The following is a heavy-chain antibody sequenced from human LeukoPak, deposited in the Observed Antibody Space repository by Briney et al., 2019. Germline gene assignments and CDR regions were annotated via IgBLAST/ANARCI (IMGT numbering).Heavy chain of an antibody. D-gene: IGHD3-10*01. V-gene: IGHV4-59*01. CDR2: IYYSGST. Sequence: SETLSLTCTVSGGSISSYYWSWLRQPPGKGLEWIGYIYYSGSTNYNPSLKSRVTISVDTSKNQFSLKLSSVTAADTAVYYCARAAPYYYGSGSYGPRCFDIWGQGTMVTVSS. CDR3: ARAAPYYYGSGSYGPRCFDI. J-gene: IGHJ3*02. CDR1: GGSISSYY.